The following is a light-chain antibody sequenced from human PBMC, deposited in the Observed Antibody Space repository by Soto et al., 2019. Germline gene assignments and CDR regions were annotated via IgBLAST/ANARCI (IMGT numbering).Light chain of an antibody. V-gene: IGKV3-11*01. CDR2: GAS. CDR1: QSVHTF. J-gene: IGKJ4*01. Sequence: EIVVTQTPDTLSLSPGEGASLSCRASQSVHTFLAWYQQKPGQAPRLLIYGASTRATGVPARFSGSGSGTNFTLTISSLEPEDSAVYYCQQRSSWPSLTFGGGTKVDNK. CDR3: QQRSSWPSLT.